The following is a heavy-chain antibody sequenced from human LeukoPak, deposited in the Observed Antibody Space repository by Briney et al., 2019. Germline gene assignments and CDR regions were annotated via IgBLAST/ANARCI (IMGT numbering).Heavy chain of an antibody. CDR3: ARRRKGGSGELSADWFDP. V-gene: IGHV1-18*04. D-gene: IGHD3-10*01. CDR1: GYTFTSYG. Sequence: ASVKVSCKASGYTFTSYGISWVRQAPGQGLEWMGWISAYNGNTNYAQKLQGRVTMTTDTSTSTAYMELRSLRSDDTAVYYCARRRKGGSGELSADWFDPWGQGTLVTVSS. CDR2: ISAYNGNT. J-gene: IGHJ5*02.